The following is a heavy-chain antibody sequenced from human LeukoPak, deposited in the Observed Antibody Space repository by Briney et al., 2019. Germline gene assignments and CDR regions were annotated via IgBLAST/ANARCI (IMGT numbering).Heavy chain of an antibody. CDR2: VRPEGTTT. J-gene: IGHJ4*02. D-gene: IGHD6-19*01. V-gene: IGHV3-74*03. Sequence: PGGSLRLSCAASGFTFSTYWMHWVRQAPGKGLVWVSRVRPEGTTTAYADSVKGRFTISRDNAKNSLFLQMNSLRTEDTALYYCARDIFSVAGPDLDCWGQGTQVTVSS. CDR1: GFTFSTYW. CDR3: ARDIFSVAGPDLDC.